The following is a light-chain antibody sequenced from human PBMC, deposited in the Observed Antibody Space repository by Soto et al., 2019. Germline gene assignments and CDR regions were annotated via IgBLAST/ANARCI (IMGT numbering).Light chain of an antibody. CDR3: SSHSSSSTLVV. V-gene: IGLV2-14*03. CDR1: SSDVGGYNY. J-gene: IGLJ2*01. CDR2: DVN. Sequence: QSALTQPASMSGSPGQSITISCTATSSDVGGYNYVSWYRQHPGKAPKLMIYDVNNRPSGVSNRFSGSKSGNTASLTISGLQAEDEADYYCSSHSSSSTLVVFGGGTKLTVL.